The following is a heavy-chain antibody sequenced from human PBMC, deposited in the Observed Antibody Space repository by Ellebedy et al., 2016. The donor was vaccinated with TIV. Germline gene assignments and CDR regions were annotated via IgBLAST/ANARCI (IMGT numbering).Heavy chain of an antibody. V-gene: IGHV3-7*01. CDR1: GFTFSNFW. D-gene: IGHD1-1*01. Sequence: GESLKISXAASGFTFSNFWMRWDRQAPGKGLEWVANINQDGSDIRYVDSVKGRFTISRDNAKNSLYLQLNSLTAEDTAVYYCARVWTDRLVDSWGQGTLVTVSS. CDR3: ARVWTDRLVDS. CDR2: INQDGSDI. J-gene: IGHJ4*02.